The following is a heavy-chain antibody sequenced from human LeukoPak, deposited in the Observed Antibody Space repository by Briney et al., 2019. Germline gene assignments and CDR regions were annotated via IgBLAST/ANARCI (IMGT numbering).Heavy chain of an antibody. J-gene: IGHJ4*02. CDR2: ISGSGGTT. Sequence: GGSLRLSCTASGFTFDNYPMSWVRQAPGKGLEWVSAISGSGGTTYYADSVKGRFTISRYNSKNTLYLQMNSLRAEDTAVYYCAKATGYCSSTSCYMGGFDYWGQGTLVTVSS. CDR3: AKATGYCSSTSCYMGGFDY. CDR1: GFTFDNYP. V-gene: IGHV3-23*01. D-gene: IGHD2-2*02.